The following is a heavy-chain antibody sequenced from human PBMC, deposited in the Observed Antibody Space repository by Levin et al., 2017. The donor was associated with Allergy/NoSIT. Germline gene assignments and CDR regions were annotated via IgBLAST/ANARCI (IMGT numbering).Heavy chain of an antibody. V-gene: IGHV3-23*01. Sequence: GGSLRLSCAASGFDFSFYVMAWVRQAPGKGLEWVSIIRGDGGYKNYADSVQGRFTISRDNSKRTLSLQMDSLRAEDTAVYYCAKDRDDYGDYVFDYWGQGIMVTVSS. CDR3: AKDRDDYGDYVFDY. CDR2: IRGDGGYK. D-gene: IGHD4-17*01. CDR1: GFDFSFYV. J-gene: IGHJ4*02.